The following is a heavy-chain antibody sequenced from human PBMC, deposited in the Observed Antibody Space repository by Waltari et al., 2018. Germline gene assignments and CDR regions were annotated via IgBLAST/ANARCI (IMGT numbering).Heavy chain of an antibody. CDR3: ASSNYGDYEHY. CDR1: GFTFSSYW. CDR2: IKEDGSEK. Sequence: EVQLVESGGGLVQPGGSLRLSCAASGFTFSSYWMSWVRQAPGKGLEWVANIKEDGSEKDYVDPVKGRFTITRDNAKNALYLQMNSLRAEDTAVYYCASSNYGDYEHYWGQGTLVTVSS. V-gene: IGHV3-7*01. J-gene: IGHJ4*02. D-gene: IGHD4-17*01.